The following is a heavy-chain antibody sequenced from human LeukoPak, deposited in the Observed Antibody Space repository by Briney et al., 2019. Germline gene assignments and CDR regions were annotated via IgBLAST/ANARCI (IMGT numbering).Heavy chain of an antibody. CDR2: INPNSGGT. CDR1: GYTFTGYY. Sequence: ASVKVSCKASGYTFTGYYMHWVRQAPGQGLEWLGWINPNSGGTKYAQKFQGRVTMTRDTSIRTAYMELNGLRFDDTAVYYCARDHGDYVQYNWFDPWGQGTLVTVSS. D-gene: IGHD4-17*01. V-gene: IGHV1-2*02. CDR3: ARDHGDYVQYNWFDP. J-gene: IGHJ5*02.